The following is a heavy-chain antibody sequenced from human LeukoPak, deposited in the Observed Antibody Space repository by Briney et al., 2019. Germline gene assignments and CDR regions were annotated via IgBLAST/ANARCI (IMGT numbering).Heavy chain of an antibody. V-gene: IGHV3-30*04. CDR2: ISYVGSNK. CDR3: ARDPSPLGYCSGGSCPGIDY. CDR1: GFTFSSYA. J-gene: IGHJ4*02. D-gene: IGHD2-15*01. Sequence: GGSLRLSCAASGFTFSSYAMHWVRQAPGKGLEWVAVISYVGSNKYYADSVKGRFTISRDNSKNTLYLQMNSLRAEDTAVYYCARDPSPLGYCSGGSCPGIDYWGQGTLVTVSS.